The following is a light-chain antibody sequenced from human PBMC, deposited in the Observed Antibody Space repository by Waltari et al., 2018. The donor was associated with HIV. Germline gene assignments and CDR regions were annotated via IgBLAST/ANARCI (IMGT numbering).Light chain of an antibody. CDR1: TSDFGRHHS. V-gene: IGLV2-14*03. J-gene: IGLJ2*01. CDR2: EVT. Sequence: QSALTQPASVSGSPGPSVTIPCTATTSDFGRHHSVSWYQQHPGNLPKVIIYEVTSRPSGVPHRFSGSKSGNTASLTISGLQAEDEAIYYCSTHTTTDTLIFGGGTKLTVL. CDR3: STHTTTDTLI.